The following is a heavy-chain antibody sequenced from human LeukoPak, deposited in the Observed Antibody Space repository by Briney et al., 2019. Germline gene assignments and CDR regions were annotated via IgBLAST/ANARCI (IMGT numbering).Heavy chain of an antibody. J-gene: IGHJ4*02. CDR1: GFTVSPHG. V-gene: IGHV3-30*02. CDR3: AGDFDY. CDR2: IRFDGSKE. Sequence: PGGSLRLSCAASGFTVSPHGMHWVRQAPGTGLEWVTFIRFDGSKEYYRDPVKGRFTISRDNSKNTLYLQMNSLRTEDTAVYYCAGDFDYWGQGTLVTVSS.